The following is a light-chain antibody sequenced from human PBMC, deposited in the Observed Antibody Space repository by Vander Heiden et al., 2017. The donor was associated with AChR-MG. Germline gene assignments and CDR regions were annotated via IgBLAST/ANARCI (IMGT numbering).Light chain of an antibody. CDR2: AAS. CDR1: QSIGSY. J-gene: IGKJ3*01. CDR3: QQSYSSPFT. V-gene: IGKV1-39*01. Sequence: DIQMTQSPPSLPASVGDRVTITCRASQSIGSYLNWYRCKPGKAPKVLIYAASSLQSGVPPRFSGSGSGTDFTLTISSVQPEDFATYYCQQSYSSPFTFGPGTKVDI.